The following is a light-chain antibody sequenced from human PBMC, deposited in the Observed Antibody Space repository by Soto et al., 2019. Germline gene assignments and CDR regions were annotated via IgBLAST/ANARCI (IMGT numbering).Light chain of an antibody. CDR3: QQRSNGPLT. V-gene: IGKV3-11*01. J-gene: IGKJ4*01. CDR2: DSS. CDR1: QSVSSY. Sequence: DIGLTQSPATLSLSRGERATISCRASQSVSSYLACYQQKPGYAPKLLIYDSSNMATGIPARFSGSGSGTDFTLTISSLEPEDFAVYYCQQRSNGPLTFGGGTKVEIK.